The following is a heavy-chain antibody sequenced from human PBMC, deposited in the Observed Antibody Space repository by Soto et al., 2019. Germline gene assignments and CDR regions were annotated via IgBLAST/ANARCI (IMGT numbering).Heavy chain of an antibody. CDR1: GFTFSSYA. D-gene: IGHD6-19*01. Sequence: AGGSLRLSCAASGFTFSSYAMSWVRQAPGKGLEWVSAISGSGGSTYYADSVKGRFTISRDNSKNTLYLQMNSLRAEDTAVYYWAKVRSSPAWLVGPSFDYWGQGTLVTVSS. CDR3: AKVRSSPAWLVGPSFDY. V-gene: IGHV3-23*01. CDR2: ISGSGGST. J-gene: IGHJ4*02.